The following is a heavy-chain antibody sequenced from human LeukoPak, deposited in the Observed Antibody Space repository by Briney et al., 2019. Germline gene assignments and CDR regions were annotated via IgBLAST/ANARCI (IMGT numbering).Heavy chain of an antibody. J-gene: IGHJ4*02. V-gene: IGHV4-38-2*02. CDR1: GYSISSGYY. D-gene: IGHD5-12*01. Sequence: SETLSLTCTVSGYSISSGYYWGWIRQPPGKGLEWIGSIYHSGSTYYNPSLKSRLTISVDTSKNQFSLKLNSVTAADTAVYYCARVLQVDDGYWGQGTLVTVSS. CDR2: IYHSGST. CDR3: ARVLQVDDGY.